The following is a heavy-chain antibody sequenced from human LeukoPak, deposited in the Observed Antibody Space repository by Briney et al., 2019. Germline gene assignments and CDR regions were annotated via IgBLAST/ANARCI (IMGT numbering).Heavy chain of an antibody. CDR3: ARDGESSYSSSSFDY. CDR2: INHSGST. Sequence: SETLSLTCTVSGGSISSYYWSWIRQPPGKGLEWIGEINHSGSTNYNPSLKSRVTISVDTSKNQFSLKLSSVTAADTAVYYCARDGESSYSSSSFDYWGQGTLVTVSS. D-gene: IGHD6-6*01. CDR1: GGSISSYY. J-gene: IGHJ4*02. V-gene: IGHV4-34*01.